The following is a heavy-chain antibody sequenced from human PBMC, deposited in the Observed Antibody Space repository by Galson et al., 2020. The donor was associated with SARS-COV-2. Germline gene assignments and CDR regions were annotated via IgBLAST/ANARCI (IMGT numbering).Heavy chain of an antibody. CDR2: IIPIFDTA. CDR1: GDTFSTSG. Sequence: SVKVSFKASGDTFSTSGINWVRQAPGQGLEWMGRIIPIFDTANYAQKFQGRVTITADESTRTAYMELSSLRSEDTAVYYCARDRGYSGYDWYYFDYWGQGTLVTVSS. D-gene: IGHD5-12*01. CDR3: ARDRGYSGYDWYYFDY. J-gene: IGHJ4*02. V-gene: IGHV1-69*13.